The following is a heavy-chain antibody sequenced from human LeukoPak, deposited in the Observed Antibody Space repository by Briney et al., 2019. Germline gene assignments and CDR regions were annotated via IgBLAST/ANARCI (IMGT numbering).Heavy chain of an antibody. Sequence: SVKVSCKASGGTFSSYAISWVRQAPGQGLEWMGGIIPIFGTANYAQKFQGRVTITTDESTSTAYMELSSLRSEETAVYYCAIQFSGSYFGGGNWFDPWGQGTLVTVSS. CDR3: AIQFSGSYFGGGNWFDP. V-gene: IGHV1-69*05. CDR2: IIPIFGTA. CDR1: GGTFSSYA. J-gene: IGHJ5*02. D-gene: IGHD1-26*01.